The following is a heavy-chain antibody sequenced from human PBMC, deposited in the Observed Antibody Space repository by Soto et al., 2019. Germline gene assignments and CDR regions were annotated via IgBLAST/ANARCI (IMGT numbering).Heavy chain of an antibody. V-gene: IGHV4-4*07. CDR2: IYTSGST. CDR1: GGSISSYY. J-gene: IGHJ6*02. Sequence: SETLSLTCTVSGGSISSYYWSWIRQPAGKGLEWIGRIYTSGSTNYNPSLKSRVTMSVDTSKNQFSLKLSSVTAADTAVYYCARVQGGHYCSSTSCPLDVWGQGTTVTVS. D-gene: IGHD2-2*01. CDR3: ARVQGGHYCSSTSCPLDV.